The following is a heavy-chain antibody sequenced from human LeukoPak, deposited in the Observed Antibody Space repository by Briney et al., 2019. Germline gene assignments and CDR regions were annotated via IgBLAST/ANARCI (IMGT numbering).Heavy chain of an antibody. Sequence: ASVKGSRTTSGYTFTGYNMPWGRQAPGQGLVWMGLINSNSSGTNYAKQFQGRVTMTSTTSSSADYMERSRLRADDTAVYYCAGLTVTTSGDFDYWGQGPLVTVSS. V-gene: IGHV1-2*02. D-gene: IGHD1-7*01. CDR2: INSNSSGT. CDR3: AGLTVTTSGDFDY. J-gene: IGHJ4*02. CDR1: GYTFTGYN.